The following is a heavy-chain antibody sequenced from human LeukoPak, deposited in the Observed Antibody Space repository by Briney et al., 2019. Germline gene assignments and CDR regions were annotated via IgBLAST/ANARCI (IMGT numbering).Heavy chain of an antibody. D-gene: IGHD2-15*01. CDR2: IKEDGSVK. V-gene: IGHV3-7*01. Sequence: GESLKISCTASGFTFNRYWMSWVRQAPGKGLEWVASIKEDGSVKYYVDSVTGRFTISRDNAKNSLHLQMNSLRAEDTAVYYCARDGNGYCSGGTCYSCPDYWGQGTLVTVSS. CDR1: GFTFNRYW. CDR3: ARDGNGYCSGGTCYSCPDY. J-gene: IGHJ4*02.